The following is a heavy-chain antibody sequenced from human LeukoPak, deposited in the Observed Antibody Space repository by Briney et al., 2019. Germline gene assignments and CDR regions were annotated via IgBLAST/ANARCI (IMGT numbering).Heavy chain of an antibody. CDR3: ARAPCGDYPRPIDY. V-gene: IGHV1-69*04. CDR1: GGTFSSYA. Sequence: ASVKVSCKASGGTFSSYAISWVRQAPGQGLEWMGRIIPILGIANYAQKFQGRVTITADKSTSTAYMELSSLRSEDTAVYYCARAPCGDYPRPIDYWGQGTLVTVSS. CDR2: IIPILGIA. D-gene: IGHD4-17*01. J-gene: IGHJ4*02.